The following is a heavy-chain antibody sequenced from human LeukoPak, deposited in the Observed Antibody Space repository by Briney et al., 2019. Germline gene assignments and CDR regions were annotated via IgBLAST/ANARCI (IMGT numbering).Heavy chain of an antibody. CDR1: SGSFSGYY. CDR3: ARVLKGSPWRRKYGMDV. Sequence: SETLSLTCAVYSGSFSGYYWSWVRQAPGKGLEWVGEINHNGSTNYNPSLKSRVTISLHTSKSHFSLKLNSVTAADTAVYYCARVLKGSPWRRKYGMDVWGKGTTVTVSS. D-gene: IGHD6-6*01. CDR2: INHNGST. V-gene: IGHV4-34*01. J-gene: IGHJ6*04.